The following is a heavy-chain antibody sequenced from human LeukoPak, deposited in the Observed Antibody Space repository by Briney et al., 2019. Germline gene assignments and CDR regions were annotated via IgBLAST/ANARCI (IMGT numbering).Heavy chain of an antibody. V-gene: IGHV3-23*01. Sequence: GGSLRLSCAASGFTFSSYAMRWVRQAPGKGLEWVSAISGSGGSTYYADSVKGRFTLSRDNSKNTLYLQMNSLRAEDTAVYYCAKNERAAAGTLGGYWGQGTLVTVSS. CDR1: GFTFSSYA. CDR2: ISGSGGST. D-gene: IGHD6-13*01. CDR3: AKNERAAAGTLGGY. J-gene: IGHJ4*02.